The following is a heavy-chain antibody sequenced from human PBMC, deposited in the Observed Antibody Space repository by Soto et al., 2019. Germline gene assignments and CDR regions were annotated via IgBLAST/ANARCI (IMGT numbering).Heavy chain of an antibody. J-gene: IGHJ5*02. CDR2: IVVGSGNT. V-gene: IGHV1-58*02. CDR3: AADYDFWSGYYRFDP. Sequence: TSVKVSCKASGFTFTSSAIQWVRQARGQRLEWIGWIVVGSGNTNYAQKFQERVTITRDMSTNTAYMELSSLRSEDTAVYYCAADYDFWSGYYRFDPWGQGTLVTVSS. CDR1: GFTFTSSA. D-gene: IGHD3-3*01.